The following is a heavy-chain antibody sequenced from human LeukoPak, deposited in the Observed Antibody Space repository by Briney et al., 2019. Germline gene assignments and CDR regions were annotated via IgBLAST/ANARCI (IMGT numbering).Heavy chain of an antibody. J-gene: IGHJ6*02. V-gene: IGHV3-33*01. CDR3: ARDEDGYNSGYYYYFGMDV. CDR2: IWYDGINK. CDR1: GFTFSSYG. Sequence: GGSLRLSCAASGFTFSSYGMHWVRQAPGKGLEWVAVIWYDGINKYYADSVKGRFTISRDNSKNTLYLQMNSLRAEDTAVYYCARDEDGYNSGYYYYFGMDVWGQGTTVTVSS. D-gene: IGHD5-24*01.